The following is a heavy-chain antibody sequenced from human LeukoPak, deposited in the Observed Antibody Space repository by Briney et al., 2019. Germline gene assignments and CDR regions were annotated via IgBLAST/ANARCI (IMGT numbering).Heavy chain of an antibody. CDR3: ARPYSSGFADY. Sequence: PSETLSLTCAVSGGSISSSNWWAWVRQPPGKGLEWIGERHHSGITNYNPSLKSRVTISVDTSKNQFSLKLSPVTAADTAVYYCARPYSSGFADYWGQGTLVTVSS. D-gene: IGHD6-19*01. CDR1: GGSISSSNW. CDR2: RHHSGIT. J-gene: IGHJ4*02. V-gene: IGHV4-4*02.